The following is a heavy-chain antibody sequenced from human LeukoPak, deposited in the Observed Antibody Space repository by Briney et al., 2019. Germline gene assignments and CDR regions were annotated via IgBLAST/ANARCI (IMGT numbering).Heavy chain of an antibody. CDR1: GFTVSSNY. CDR3: ARANNWNSFDY. Sequence: GGSLRLSCAASGFTVSSNYMSWVRQAPGKGLEWVSVIYSGGSTYYADSVKGRFTISRDNSKNTLYLQMNSLRAEDTAVYYCARANNWNSFDYWGQGTLVTVSS. CDR2: IYSGGST. V-gene: IGHV3-66*01. D-gene: IGHD1-7*01. J-gene: IGHJ4*02.